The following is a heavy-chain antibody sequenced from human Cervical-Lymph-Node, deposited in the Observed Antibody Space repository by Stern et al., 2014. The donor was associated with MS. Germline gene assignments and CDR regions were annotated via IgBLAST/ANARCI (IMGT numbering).Heavy chain of an antibody. CDR3: AKSVYVTGSYPGGFDY. J-gene: IGHJ4*02. V-gene: IGHV3-23*04. D-gene: IGHD1-26*01. Sequence: EVHLVESGGGLVQPWGSLRLSCAASGFTFNNFAINWVRQAPGKGLEWVSTISGSGGSTYYADSVKGRFTISRDNSKNTLYLQMNSLRAEDTAVYYCAKSVYVTGSYPGGFDYWGQGTLVTVSS. CDR1: GFTFNNFA. CDR2: ISGSGGST.